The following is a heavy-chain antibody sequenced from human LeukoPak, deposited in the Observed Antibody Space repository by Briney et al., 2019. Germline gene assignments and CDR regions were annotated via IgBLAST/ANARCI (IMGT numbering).Heavy chain of an antibody. Sequence: GGSLRLSCAASRLRFSGHYMSWVRQAPGKGLELISYISSTITTIYYADSVKGRFTISRDNAKNSLYLQMSSLRAEDTAVYYCARGDCSATSCYYFDNWGQGTLVTVSS. CDR1: RLRFSGHY. J-gene: IGHJ4*02. CDR2: ISSTITTI. D-gene: IGHD2-15*01. V-gene: IGHV3-11*04. CDR3: ARGDCSATSCYYFDN.